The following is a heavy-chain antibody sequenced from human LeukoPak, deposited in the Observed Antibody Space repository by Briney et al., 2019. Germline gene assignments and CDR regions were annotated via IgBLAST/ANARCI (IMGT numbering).Heavy chain of an antibody. CDR2: IYPGDSDT. CDR1: GYSFTSYW. J-gene: IGHJ5*02. Sequence: GESLEISCKGSGYSFTSYWIGWVRQMPGKGLEWMGIIYPGDSDTRYSPSFQGQVTISADKSISTAYLQWSSLKASDTAMYYCARREYSSSSRYNWFDPWGQGTLVTVSS. V-gene: IGHV5-51*01. CDR3: ARREYSSSSRYNWFDP. D-gene: IGHD6-6*01.